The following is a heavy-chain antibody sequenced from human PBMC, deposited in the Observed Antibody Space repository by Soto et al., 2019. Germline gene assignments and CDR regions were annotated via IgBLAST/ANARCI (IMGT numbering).Heavy chain of an antibody. D-gene: IGHD6-13*01. V-gene: IGHV5-10-1*01. CDR3: ARLRRTAAGNYYYYGMDV. J-gene: IGHJ6*02. CDR2: IDPSDSYT. CDR1: GYSFTSYW. Sequence: GESLKISCKGSGYSFTSYWISWVRQMPGKGLEWMGRIDPSDSYTHYSPSFQGHVTISADKSISTAYLQLISLTASETAMYYCARLRRTAAGNYYYYGMDVWGQGTTVTVSS.